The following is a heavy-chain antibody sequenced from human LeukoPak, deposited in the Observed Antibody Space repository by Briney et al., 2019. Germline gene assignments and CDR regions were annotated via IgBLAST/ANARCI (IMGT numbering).Heavy chain of an antibody. J-gene: IGHJ5*02. CDR2: ISANNGNT. CDR1: GYTFTNYG. V-gene: IGHV1-18*01. D-gene: IGHD3-10*01. CDR3: ARDRGRAPFDP. Sequence: ASVEVSCKASGYTFTNYGFSWVRRAPGQGLEWMGWISANNGNTNYAQKLQGRVTMTTDTSTSTAYMELRSLRSDDTAVYYCARDRGRAPFDPWGQGTLVTVSS.